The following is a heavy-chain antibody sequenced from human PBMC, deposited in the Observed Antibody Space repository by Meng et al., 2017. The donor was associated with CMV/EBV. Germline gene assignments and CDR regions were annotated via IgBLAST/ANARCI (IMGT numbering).Heavy chain of an antibody. D-gene: IGHD3-10*01. Sequence: GSLRLSCAVYGGSFSGYYWSWIRQPPGKGLEWIGEINHSGSTNYNPSLKSRVTISVDTSKNQFSLKLSSVTAADTAVYYCARVSGSWFDPWGQGTLVTVSS. CDR1: GGSFSGYY. CDR3: ARVSGSWFDP. CDR2: INHSGST. V-gene: IGHV4-34*01. J-gene: IGHJ5*02.